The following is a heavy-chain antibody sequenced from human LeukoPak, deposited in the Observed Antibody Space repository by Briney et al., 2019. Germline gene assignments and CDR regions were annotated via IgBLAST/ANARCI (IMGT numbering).Heavy chain of an antibody. CDR1: GFTVTSYA. J-gene: IGHJ4*02. V-gene: IGHV3-23*01. CDR3: ARDRACNYFDY. Sequence: GGSLRLSCAVSGFTVTSYAMSWVRQAPGKGLEWVSAISGGDGSTYYADSVKGRFTVSRDNSRDTLYLQMDSLRAEDTAVYYCARDRACNYFDYWGQGTLVTVSS. CDR2: ISGGDGST.